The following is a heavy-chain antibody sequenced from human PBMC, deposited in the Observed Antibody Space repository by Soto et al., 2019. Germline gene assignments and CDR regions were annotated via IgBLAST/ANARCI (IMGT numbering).Heavy chain of an antibody. D-gene: IGHD6-19*01. J-gene: IGHJ4*02. CDR2: INPDNGNT. V-gene: IGHV1-24*01. CDR1: GYTLTELS. Sequence: ASVKVSCKVSGYTLTELSMHWVRQAPGKRLEWMGGINPDNGNTNYAQKFQGRVTMTTDTSASTAYMELSSLRSEDTAVYYCARVAVAGTVLYYLDYWGQGTLVTVS. CDR3: ARVAVAGTVLYYLDY.